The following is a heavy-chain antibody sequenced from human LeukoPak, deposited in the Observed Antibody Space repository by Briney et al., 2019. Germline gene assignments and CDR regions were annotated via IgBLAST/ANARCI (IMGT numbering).Heavy chain of an antibody. CDR1: GYTFTGYY. CDR2: INPNSGGT. CDR3: ASSSPYGDYGKDDY. V-gene: IGHV1-2*06. D-gene: IGHD4-17*01. Sequence: ASVKVSCKASGYTFTGYYMHWVRQAPGQGLEWMGRINPNSGGTNYAQKFQGRVTMTRDTSISTAYMELSSLRSEDTAVYYCASSSPYGDYGKDDYWGQGTLVTVSS. J-gene: IGHJ4*02.